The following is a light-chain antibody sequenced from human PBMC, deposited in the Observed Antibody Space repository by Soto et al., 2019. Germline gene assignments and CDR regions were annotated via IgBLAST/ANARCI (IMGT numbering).Light chain of an antibody. CDR3: LQRNNWPRT. V-gene: IGKV3-11*01. J-gene: IGKJ1*01. CDR2: DAS. Sequence: EIVMTQSRATLAVSPGERANLSCRASQSISIHLAWYQQKPGQAPRLLIYDASKRATGIPARFSGSVSGTDFTLTISSLEPEDSAVYYCLQRNNWPRTFGHATTVDIK. CDR1: QSISIH.